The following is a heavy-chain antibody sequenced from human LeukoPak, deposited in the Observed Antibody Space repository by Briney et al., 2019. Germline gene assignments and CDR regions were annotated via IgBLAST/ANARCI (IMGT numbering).Heavy chain of an antibody. Sequence: GGSLRLSCAASGLTFSSYAMHWVRQAPGKGLEWVAVISYDGSNKYYADSVKGRFTISRDNSKNTLYLQMNSLRPEDTAVYYCARVKAVAGRVDYYYYVMDVWGQGTTVTVSS. CDR1: GLTFSSYA. D-gene: IGHD6-19*01. CDR3: ARVKAVAGRVDYYYYVMDV. CDR2: ISYDGSNK. V-gene: IGHV3-30-3*01. J-gene: IGHJ6*02.